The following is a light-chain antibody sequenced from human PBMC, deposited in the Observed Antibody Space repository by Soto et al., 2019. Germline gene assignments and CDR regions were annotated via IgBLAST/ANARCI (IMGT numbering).Light chain of an antibody. V-gene: IGKV1-39*01. CDR3: QQLNSYPIT. J-gene: IGKJ5*01. Sequence: DIQMTQSPSSLSASVGDRVTITCRASQSSSNFLNWYQQKPGKAPKLLIYAASTLQSGVPSRFSGSGSGTDFTLTISSLQPEDFATYYCQQLNSYPITFGQGTRLEIK. CDR2: AAS. CDR1: QSSSNF.